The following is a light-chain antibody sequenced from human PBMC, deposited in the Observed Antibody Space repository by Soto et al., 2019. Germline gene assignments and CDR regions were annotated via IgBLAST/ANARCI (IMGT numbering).Light chain of an antibody. Sequence: EIVLTQSPGTLALSRGERATLSCRVSQTITSSKLAWYQQKPGQAPRLLIDLASRRATGIPDRFSGSGSGTDFTLTISRLEPEDFAVYYCHQYDTAPRTFGQGTRVEI. V-gene: IGKV3-20*01. J-gene: IGKJ1*01. CDR3: HQYDTAPRT. CDR1: QTITSSK. CDR2: LAS.